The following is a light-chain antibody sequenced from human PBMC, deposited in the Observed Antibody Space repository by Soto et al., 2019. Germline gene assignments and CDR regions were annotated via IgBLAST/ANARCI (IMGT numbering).Light chain of an antibody. Sequence: QPVLTQPPSVSGSPGQSVTISCTGTSTDFVSYNRVSWYQQPPGTAPKLIIYEASNRPSVVPGRFSGSKSGNTASLTISGLQAADEADYYCSLYTSENTYVFGTGTKLTVL. CDR3: SLYTSENTYV. CDR2: EAS. CDR1: STDFVSYNR. V-gene: IGLV2-18*01. J-gene: IGLJ1*01.